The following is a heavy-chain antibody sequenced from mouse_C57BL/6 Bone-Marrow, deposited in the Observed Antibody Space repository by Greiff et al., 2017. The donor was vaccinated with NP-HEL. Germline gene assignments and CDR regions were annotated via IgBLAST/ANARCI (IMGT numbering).Heavy chain of an antibody. J-gene: IGHJ3*01. V-gene: IGHV1-52*01. CDR3: ARGYYGSSPAWFAY. CDR1: GYTFTSYW. D-gene: IGHD1-1*01. Sequence: QVHVKQSGAELVRPGSSVKLSCKASGYTFTSYWMHWVKQRPIQGLEWIGNIDPSDSETHYNQKFKDKATLTVDKSSSTAYMQLSSLTSEDSAVYYCARGYYGSSPAWFAYWGQGTLVTVSA. CDR2: IDPSDSET.